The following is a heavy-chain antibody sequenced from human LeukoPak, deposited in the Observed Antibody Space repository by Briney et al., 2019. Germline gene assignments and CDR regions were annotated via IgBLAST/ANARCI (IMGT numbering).Heavy chain of an antibody. V-gene: IGHV1-46*01. Sequence: GASVKVSCKASGYTFTSYYMHWVRQAPGQGLEWMGMINPSGGSTSYAQKFQGRVTMTRDMPTSTVYMELSSLRSEDTAVYYCARTRFYVLLGYWGQGTLVTVSS. D-gene: IGHD2-8*01. J-gene: IGHJ4*02. CDR1: GYTFTSYY. CDR3: ARTRFYVLLGY. CDR2: INPSGGST.